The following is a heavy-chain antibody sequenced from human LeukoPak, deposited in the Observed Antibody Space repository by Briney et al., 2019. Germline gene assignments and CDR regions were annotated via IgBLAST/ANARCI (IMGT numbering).Heavy chain of an antibody. V-gene: IGHV3-30*18. CDR1: GFIFNKYG. D-gene: IGHD6-19*01. Sequence: GGSLRLSCAASGFIFNKYGMHWVRQAPGKRLEWVAVVSHDGSVQYYADPVKGRFTISRDNSKKTLYLQMNTLRVEDTAVYYCAKEPLMYSSGWDFDDWGQGTLVTVSS. J-gene: IGHJ4*02. CDR3: AKEPLMYSSGWDFDD. CDR2: VSHDGSVQ.